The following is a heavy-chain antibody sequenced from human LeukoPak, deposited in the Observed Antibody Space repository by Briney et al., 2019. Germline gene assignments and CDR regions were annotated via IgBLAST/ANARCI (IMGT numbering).Heavy chain of an antibody. V-gene: IGHV4-31*03. D-gene: IGHD3-16*01. CDR1: GGSISRGGYY. CDR2: IYYSGST. Sequence: SETLSLTCTVSGGSISRGGYYWSWIRQPPGKGLECIGYIYYSGSTCYNPSLKSRVTISIDTSKNQFSLKLSSVTAADTAVYYCARDARGEALDYWGQGTLVTVSS. CDR3: ARDARGEALDY. J-gene: IGHJ4*02.